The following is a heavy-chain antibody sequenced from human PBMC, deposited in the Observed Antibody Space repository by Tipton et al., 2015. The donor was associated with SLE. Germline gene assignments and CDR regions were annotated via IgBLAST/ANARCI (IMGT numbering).Heavy chain of an antibody. CDR3: ARGRTLYTYYYDSSTAFDT. Sequence: TLSLTCAVYGGSFIDYYWTWIRQPPGKGLEWIGEINHSGSTNYNPSLNSRLSISVDTSKNQFSLKLSSVTAADTAVYYCARGRTLYTYYYDSSTAFDTWGQGTMVTVSS. CDR2: INHSGST. J-gene: IGHJ3*02. V-gene: IGHV4-34*01. CDR1: GGSFIDYY. D-gene: IGHD3-22*01.